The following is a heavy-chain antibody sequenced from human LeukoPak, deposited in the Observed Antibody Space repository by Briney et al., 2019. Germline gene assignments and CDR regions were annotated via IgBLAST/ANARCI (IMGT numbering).Heavy chain of an antibody. CDR2: ISAYNGNT. V-gene: IGHV1-18*01. J-gene: IGHJ6*03. D-gene: IGHD6-13*01. CDR3: ARDAAAGQIDYYYYYMDV. Sequence: ASLKVSCKASGYTFTSYGISWVRQAPGQGLEWMGWISAYNGNTNYAQKLQGRVTMTTDTSTSTAYMELRSLRSEDTAVYYCARDAAAGQIDYYYYYMDVWGKGTTVTISS. CDR1: GYTFTSYG.